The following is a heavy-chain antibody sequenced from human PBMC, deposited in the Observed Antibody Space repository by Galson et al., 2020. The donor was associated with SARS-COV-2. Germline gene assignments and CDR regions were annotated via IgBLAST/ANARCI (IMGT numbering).Heavy chain of an antibody. V-gene: IGHV4-61*02. D-gene: IGHD2-15*01. CDR1: GYSISSGSYF. J-gene: IGHJ4*02. CDR3: ARGIAF. CDR2: IYSSRTT. Sequence: SETLSLTCTVSGYSISSGSYFWSWIRQPTGKGLEWIGRIYSSRTTNYNPSLMSRVTISLDTSKNQFSLNLSSVTAADAAVYYCARGIAFWGPGTLVTVSS.